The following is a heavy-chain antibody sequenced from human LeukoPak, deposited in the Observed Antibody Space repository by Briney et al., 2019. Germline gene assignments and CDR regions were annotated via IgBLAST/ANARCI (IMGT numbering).Heavy chain of an antibody. V-gene: IGHV3-21*01. J-gene: IGHJ1*01. D-gene: IGHD2-2*02. CDR1: GVSFISYG. Sequence: GGSLRLSCAASGVSFISYGMSWVRQAPGKGLEWVGSISSGSGYIFYGDSAKGRFTISRDNAKDSLFLQMNSLTVEDTAVYYCARDEGHTVANEYFQHWGQGTLVTVSS. CDR3: ARDEGHTVANEYFQH. CDR2: ISSGSGYI.